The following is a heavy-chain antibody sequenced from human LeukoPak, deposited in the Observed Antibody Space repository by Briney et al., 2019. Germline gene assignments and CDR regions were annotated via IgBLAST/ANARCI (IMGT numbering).Heavy chain of an antibody. Sequence: SETLSLTCTVSGGXIGSGDYYWSWIRQPPGKGLEWIGYIYYSGGTYYNPSLKSRVTISVDLSKNQFSLKLSSVTAADTAVYYCARLVVNHTFDYWGQGTLVTVSS. V-gene: IGHV4-30-4*01. CDR3: ARLVVNHTFDY. CDR1: GGXIGSGDYY. D-gene: IGHD2-15*01. CDR2: IYYSGGT. J-gene: IGHJ4*02.